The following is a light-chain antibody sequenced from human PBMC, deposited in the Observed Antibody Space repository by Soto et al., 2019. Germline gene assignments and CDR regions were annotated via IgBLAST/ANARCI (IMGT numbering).Light chain of an antibody. Sequence: QSALTQPPCASGSPGQSVTISCTGTSSDVGGYNYVSWFQQHPGKAPKLIIHEVNQRPSGVPDRFSGSKSGNTASLTVSGLQAEDEGTYYCSSYGGYNNVVFGTGTKVTVL. CDR2: EVN. CDR3: SSYGGYNNVV. J-gene: IGLJ1*01. V-gene: IGLV2-8*01. CDR1: SSDVGGYNY.